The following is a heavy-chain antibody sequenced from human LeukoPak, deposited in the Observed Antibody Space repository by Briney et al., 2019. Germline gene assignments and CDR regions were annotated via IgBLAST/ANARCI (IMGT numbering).Heavy chain of an antibody. V-gene: IGHV3-11*04. CDR2: ISTSGSTI. CDR3: TREGYSGSYYHY. J-gene: IGHJ4*02. CDR1: GFTFSDYY. Sequence: AGGSLRLSCAASGFTFSDYYMSWIRQAPGKGLEWVSYISTSGSTISYADSVKGRFTISRDNAKNSLYLQMNSLRAEDTAVYYCTREGYSGSYYHYWGQGTLVTVSS. D-gene: IGHD1-26*01.